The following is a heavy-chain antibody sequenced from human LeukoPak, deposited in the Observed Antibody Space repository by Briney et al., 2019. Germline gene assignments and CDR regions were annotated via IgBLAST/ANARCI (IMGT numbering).Heavy chain of an antibody. J-gene: IGHJ3*02. CDR2: ISAYNGNT. D-gene: IGHD3-22*01. V-gene: IGHV1-18*01. CDR1: GYTFTSYG. CDR3: ARPYYYDSNDAFDI. Sequence: ASVKVSCKASGYTFTSYGISWVRQAPGQGLEWMGWISAYNGNTNYAQKLQGRVTMTTDTSTSTAYMELRSLRSDDTAAYYCARPYYYDSNDAFDIWGQGTMVTVSS.